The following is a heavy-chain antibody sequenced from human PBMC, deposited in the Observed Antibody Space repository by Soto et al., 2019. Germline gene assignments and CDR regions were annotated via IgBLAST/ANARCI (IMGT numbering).Heavy chain of an antibody. J-gene: IGHJ1*01. CDR1: GFTFSSYA. D-gene: IGHD6-19*01. V-gene: IGHV3-64D*06. CDR3: VKDPGAVTGDEYFQH. Sequence: GSLRLSCSASGFTFSSYAMHWVRQAPGKGLEYASGISSNGGTTYYVDSVKGGFIISRDNSKNTLYLQMTSLKTEDTAVYYCVKDPGAVTGDEYFQHWGLGTLVTVSS. CDR2: ISSNGGTT.